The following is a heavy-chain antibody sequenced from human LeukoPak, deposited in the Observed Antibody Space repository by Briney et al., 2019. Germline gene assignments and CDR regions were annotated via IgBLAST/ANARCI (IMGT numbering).Heavy chain of an antibody. D-gene: IGHD6-19*01. J-gene: IGHJ6*03. Sequence: ASVKVSCKASGYTFTGHYMHWVRQAPGQGLEWMGWISPNSDDTDYAQRFQGRVTMTRDASISTAYMELSRLRSDDTAVYYCARAAIAEAGDYHYHYMDVWGKGTTVTVSS. CDR1: GYTFTGHY. CDR3: ARAAIAEAGDYHYHYMDV. CDR2: ISPNSDDT. V-gene: IGHV1-2*02.